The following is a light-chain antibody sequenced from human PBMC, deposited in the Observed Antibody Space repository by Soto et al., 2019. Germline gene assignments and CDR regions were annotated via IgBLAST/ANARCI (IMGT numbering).Light chain of an antibody. J-gene: IGKJ1*01. CDR3: QQYGSSRT. V-gene: IGKV3-20*01. CDR1: QSVSSNY. Sequence: EIVLTQSPGTLSLSPGERATLSCRASQSVSSNYLAWYQQKAGQAPKLLIYGASSRATGLPGRCSGSGSGTDFTLTISRLEPEDFAVYYCQQYGSSRTFGQGTKVEIK. CDR2: GAS.